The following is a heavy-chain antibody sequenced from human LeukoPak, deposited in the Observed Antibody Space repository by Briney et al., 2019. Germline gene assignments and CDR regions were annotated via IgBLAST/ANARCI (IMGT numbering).Heavy chain of an antibody. V-gene: IGHV3-33*08. J-gene: IGHJ6*02. CDR1: GFTVDSNY. CDR2: IWYDGSNK. CDR3: ARTQQWLVREHYYYGMDV. D-gene: IGHD6-19*01. Sequence: GGSLRLSCAASGFTVDSNYLSWVRQAPGKGLEWAAVIWYDGSNKYYADSVKGRFTISRDNSKNTLYVQMNSLRAEDTAVNYCARTQQWLVREHYYYGMDVWGQGTTVTVSS.